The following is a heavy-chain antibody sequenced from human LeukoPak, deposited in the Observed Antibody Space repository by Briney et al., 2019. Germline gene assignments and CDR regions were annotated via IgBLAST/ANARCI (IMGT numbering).Heavy chain of an antibody. CDR1: GYTFTSYG. CDR3: ARESDISGYDYNWFDP. Sequence: ASVKVSCKASGYTFTSYGISWVRQAPGQGLEWMGWISAYNGNTNYAQKLQGRVTMTTDTPTSTAYMELRSLRSDDTAVYYCARESDISGYDYNWFDPWGQGTLVTVSS. J-gene: IGHJ5*02. V-gene: IGHV1-18*01. D-gene: IGHD5-12*01. CDR2: ISAYNGNT.